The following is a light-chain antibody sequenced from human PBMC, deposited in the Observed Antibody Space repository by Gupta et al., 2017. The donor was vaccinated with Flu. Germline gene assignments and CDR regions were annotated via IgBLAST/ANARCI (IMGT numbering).Light chain of an antibody. V-gene: IGLV4-69*01. CDR2: IKSDGRH. CDR3: QTWGTGIPV. CDR1: SGHSSYA. J-gene: IGLJ2*01. Sequence: QLVLTQSPSASASLGASVQLTCPLSSGHSSYAIAWHQQQPEKGPRYLMKIKSDGRHSKGDGIPDRFSGSSSGAERYLTISSLQSEDEADYYCQTWGTGIPVFGGGTKLTVL.